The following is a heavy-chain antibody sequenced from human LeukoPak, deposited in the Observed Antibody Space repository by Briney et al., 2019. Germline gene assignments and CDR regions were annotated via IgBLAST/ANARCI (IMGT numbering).Heavy chain of an antibody. Sequence: GASVKVSCKASGYTFTGYYMHWVRQAPGQGLEWMGWISAYNGNTNYAQKLQGRVTMTTDTSTSTAYMELRSLRSDDTAVYYCATNPAYDILTGYYPNYFDYWGQGTLVTVSS. CDR2: ISAYNGNT. J-gene: IGHJ4*02. CDR3: ATNPAYDILTGYYPNYFDY. V-gene: IGHV1-18*04. D-gene: IGHD3-9*01. CDR1: GYTFTGYY.